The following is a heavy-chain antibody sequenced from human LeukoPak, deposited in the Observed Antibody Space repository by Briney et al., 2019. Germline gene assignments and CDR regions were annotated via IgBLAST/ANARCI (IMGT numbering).Heavy chain of an antibody. CDR3: ASGGYYDILTGYYGNDAFDI. D-gene: IGHD3-9*01. J-gene: IGHJ3*02. CDR1: GFTFSSYW. V-gene: IGHV3-7*01. CDR2: IKQDGSEK. Sequence: GGSLRLSCAASGFTFSSYWMSWVRQAPGKGLEWVANIKQDGSEKYYVDSVKGRFTISRDNAKNSPYLQMNSLRAEDTAVYYCASGGYYDILTGYYGNDAFDIWGQGTMVTVSS.